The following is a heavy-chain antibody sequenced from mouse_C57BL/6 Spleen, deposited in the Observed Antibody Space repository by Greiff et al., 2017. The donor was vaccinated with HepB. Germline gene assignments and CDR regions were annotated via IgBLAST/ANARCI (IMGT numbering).Heavy chain of an antibody. CDR2: IRSKSSNYAT. J-gene: IGHJ2*01. Sequence: EVQVVESGGGLVQPKGSLKLSCAASGFTFNTYAMHWVRQAPGKGLEWVARIRSKSSNYATYYADSVKDRFTISRDDSQSMLYLQMNNLKTEDTAMYYCVRDLSYYGSSYYFDYWGQGTTLTVSS. D-gene: IGHD1-1*01. CDR1: GFTFNTYA. CDR3: VRDLSYYGSSYYFDY. V-gene: IGHV10-3*01.